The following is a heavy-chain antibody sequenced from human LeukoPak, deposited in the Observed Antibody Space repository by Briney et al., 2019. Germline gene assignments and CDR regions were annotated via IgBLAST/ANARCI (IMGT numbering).Heavy chain of an antibody. CDR3: ARVIGFGELSLGH. V-gene: IGHV1-8*02. CDR2: MNPNSGNT. CDR1: GYTFTSYG. J-gene: IGHJ4*02. D-gene: IGHD3-10*01. Sequence: GASVKVSCKASGYTFTSYGISWVRQATGQGLEWMGWMNPNSGNTGYAQKFQGRVTMTRNTSISTAYMELSSLRSEDTAVYFCARVIGFGELSLGHWGQGTLVTVSS.